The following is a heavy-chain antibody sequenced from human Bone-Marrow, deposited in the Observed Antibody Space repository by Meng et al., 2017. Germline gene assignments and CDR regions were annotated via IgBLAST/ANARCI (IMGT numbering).Heavy chain of an antibody. D-gene: IGHD6-13*01. CDR2: IYYSGST. CDR3: ARDPASPYSSSWYYYYYGMDV. Sequence: GSLRLSCTVSGGSISSSSYYWGWIRQPPGKGLEWIGSIYYSGSTYYNPSLKSRVTISVDTSKNQFSLKLSSVTAADTAVYYCARDPASPYSSSWYYYYYGMDVWGQGTTVTVSS. CDR1: GGSISSSSYY. V-gene: IGHV4-39*07. J-gene: IGHJ6*02.